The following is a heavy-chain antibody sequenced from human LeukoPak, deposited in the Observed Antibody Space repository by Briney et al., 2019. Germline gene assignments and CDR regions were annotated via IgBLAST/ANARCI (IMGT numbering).Heavy chain of an antibody. CDR3: ASTCSSTSCYTPLDY. V-gene: IGHV4-39*01. J-gene: IGHJ4*02. Sequence: PLETLSLTCTVSGGSISSSSYYWGWIRQPPGKGLEWIGSIYYSGSTYYNPSLKSRVTISVDTSKNQFSLKLSSVTAADTAVYYCASTCSSTSCYTPLDYWGQGTLVTVSS. D-gene: IGHD2-2*02. CDR1: GGSISSSSYY. CDR2: IYYSGST.